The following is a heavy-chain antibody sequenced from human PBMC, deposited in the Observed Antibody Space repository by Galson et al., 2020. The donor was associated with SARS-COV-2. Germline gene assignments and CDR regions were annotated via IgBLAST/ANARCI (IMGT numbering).Heavy chain of an antibody. CDR1: GFTFSDHY. CDR2: TRNKANSYTT. V-gene: IGHV3-72*01. J-gene: IGHJ6*02. D-gene: IGHD6-19*01. CDR3: ASSVAGGNYYYYGMDV. Sequence: QLGESLKISCAASGFTFSDHYMDWVRQAPGKGLEWVGRTRNKANSYTTEYAASVKGRFTISRDDSKNSLYLQMNSLKTEDTAVYYCASSVAGGNYYYYGMDVWGQGTTVTVSS.